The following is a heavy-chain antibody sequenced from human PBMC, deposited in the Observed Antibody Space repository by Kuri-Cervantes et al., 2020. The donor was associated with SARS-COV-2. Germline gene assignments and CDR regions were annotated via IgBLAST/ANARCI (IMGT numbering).Heavy chain of an antibody. Sequence: GSLRLSCAVSGYSISSGYYWGWIRQPPGKGLEWIGSIYHSGSTYYNPSLKSRVTISVDTSKNQFSLQLSSVTAADTAVYYCARHFLAATFDYWGQGTLVTVSS. J-gene: IGHJ4*02. CDR3: ARHFLAATFDY. V-gene: IGHV4-38-2*01. D-gene: IGHD3-3*01. CDR1: GYSISSGYY. CDR2: IYHSGST.